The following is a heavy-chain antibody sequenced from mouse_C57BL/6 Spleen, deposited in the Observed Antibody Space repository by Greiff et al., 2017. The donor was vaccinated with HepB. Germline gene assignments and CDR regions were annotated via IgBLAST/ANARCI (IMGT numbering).Heavy chain of an antibody. D-gene: IGHD2-5*01. J-gene: IGHJ2*01. Sequence: EVQLVESGGGLVQPGGSLSLSCAASGFTFTDYYMSWVRQPPGKALEWLGFIRNKANGYTTEYSASVKGRFTISRDNSQSILYLQRNALRAEDSATYYCARFYSNWYYLDYGGQGTTLTVSS. CDR3: ARFYSNWYYLDY. CDR2: IRNKANGYTT. V-gene: IGHV7-3*01. CDR1: GFTFTDYY.